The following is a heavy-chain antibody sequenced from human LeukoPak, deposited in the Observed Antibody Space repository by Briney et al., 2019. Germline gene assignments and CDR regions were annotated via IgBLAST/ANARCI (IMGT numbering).Heavy chain of an antibody. V-gene: IGHV6-1*01. CDR2: TYYRSKWYN. D-gene: IGHD3-10*01. CDR1: GDSVSSNSAA. J-gene: IGHJ4*02. Sequence: SQTLSLTCDISGDSVSSNSAAWNWIRRSPSRGLEWLGRTYYRSKWYNDYAVSLKSRMTINADTSKNQFSLQLNSVTPEDTAVYYCAKGRWALFDCWGQGTLVIVSS. CDR3: AKGRWALFDC.